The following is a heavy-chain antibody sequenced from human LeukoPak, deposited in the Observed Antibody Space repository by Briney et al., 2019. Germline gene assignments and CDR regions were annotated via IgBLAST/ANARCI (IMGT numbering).Heavy chain of an antibody. V-gene: IGHV4-34*01. CDR1: GGSFSGYY. J-gene: IGHJ6*03. CDR2: INHSGST. CDR3: ARGGRDDYNYSHYYYYMDV. D-gene: IGHD5-24*01. Sequence: SETLSLTCAVYGGSFSGYYWSWIRQPPGKGLEWIGEINHSGSTEYNPSLKSRVTISVDTFKNQFSLNLSSVTAADTAVYYCARGGRDDYNYSHYYYYMDVWGKGTTVTVSS.